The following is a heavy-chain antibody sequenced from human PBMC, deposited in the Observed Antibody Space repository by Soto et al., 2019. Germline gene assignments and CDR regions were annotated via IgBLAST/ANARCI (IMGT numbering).Heavy chain of an antibody. V-gene: IGHV1-69*13. CDR2: IIPIFGTA. D-gene: IGHD5-12*01. CDR3: ARALGYSGYAGMDV. J-gene: IGHJ6*02. Sequence: SVKVSCKASGGTFSSYAISWVRQAPGQGLEWMGEIIPIFGTANYAQKFQGRVTITADESTSTAYMELRSLRSDDTAVYYCARALGYSGYAGMDVWGQGTTVTVSS. CDR1: GGTFSSYA.